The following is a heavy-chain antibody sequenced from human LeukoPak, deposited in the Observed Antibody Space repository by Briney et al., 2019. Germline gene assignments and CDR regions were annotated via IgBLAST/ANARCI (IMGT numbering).Heavy chain of an antibody. V-gene: IGHV1-46*01. CDR3: ARSLHRRGYSYGDY. D-gene: IGHD5-18*01. Sequence: ASVKVSCKASGYTFTSCYMHWVRQAPGQGLEWMGIINPGGGTTTYAQKFQGRVPMPRDTSTSTVYMELSRLRSEDTAVYYCARSLHRRGYSYGDYWGQGTLVTVSS. J-gene: IGHJ4*02. CDR1: GYTFTSCY. CDR2: INPGGGTT.